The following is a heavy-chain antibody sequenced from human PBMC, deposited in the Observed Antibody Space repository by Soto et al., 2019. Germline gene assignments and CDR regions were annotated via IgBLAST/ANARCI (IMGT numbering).Heavy chain of an antibody. CDR1: GFTFSSYA. D-gene: IGHD6-13*01. CDR2: ISGSGGIT. V-gene: IGHV3-23*01. CDR3: AKDAIMVSSSFNYFDF. Sequence: VGSLRLSCGASGFTFSSYAMSWVRQAPGKGLDWVSVISGSGGITYSADSVKGRFTISRDNSKNILYLQMNSLSAEDTAIYYCAKDAIMVSSSFNYFDFWGQGALVTVSS. J-gene: IGHJ4*02.